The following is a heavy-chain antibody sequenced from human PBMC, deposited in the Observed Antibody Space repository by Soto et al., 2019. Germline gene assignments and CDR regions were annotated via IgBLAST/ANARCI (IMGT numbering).Heavy chain of an antibody. CDR3: AKPDCSGGSCYDAGLGY. V-gene: IGHV3-30*18. J-gene: IGHJ4*02. D-gene: IGHD2-15*01. CDR2: ISYDGSNK. Sequence: QVQLVESGGGVVQPGRSLRLSCAASGFTFSSYGMHWVRQAPGKGLEWVAVISYDGSNKYYADSVKGRFTISRDNSKNPLYLQMNSLRAEDTAVYYCAKPDCSGGSCYDAGLGYWGQGTLVTVSS. CDR1: GFTFSSYG.